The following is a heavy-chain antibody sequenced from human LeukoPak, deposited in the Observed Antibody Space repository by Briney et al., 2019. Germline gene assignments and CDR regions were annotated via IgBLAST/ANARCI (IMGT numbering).Heavy chain of an antibody. D-gene: IGHD6-19*01. Sequence: SQTLSLTCAISGDSVSSNSAAWNWIRQSPSRGLEWPGRTYYRSKWYNTYAVSVKSPITINPSTSKNQFSLQLKSVTPEDAAVYYCARTKGIAVAGTYDYWGQGTLVTVSS. CDR2: TYYRSKWYN. CDR3: ARTKGIAVAGTYDY. V-gene: IGHV6-1*01. J-gene: IGHJ4*02. CDR1: GDSVSSNSAA.